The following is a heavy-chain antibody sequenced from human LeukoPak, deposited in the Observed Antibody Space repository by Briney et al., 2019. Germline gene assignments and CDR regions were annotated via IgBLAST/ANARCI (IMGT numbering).Heavy chain of an antibody. CDR3: ATSQSSVAGIVGD. D-gene: IGHD6-19*01. Sequence: GGSLRLSCAVSGFTFSDYFMTWVRQAPGKGLEWVSYISGSGSNKYYADSVKGRFTVSRDNAKNSLYLQMNSLRVEDTAVYYCATSQSSVAGIVGDWGQGTLVTVSS. V-gene: IGHV3-11*04. CDR1: GFTFSDYF. CDR2: ISGSGSNK. J-gene: IGHJ4*02.